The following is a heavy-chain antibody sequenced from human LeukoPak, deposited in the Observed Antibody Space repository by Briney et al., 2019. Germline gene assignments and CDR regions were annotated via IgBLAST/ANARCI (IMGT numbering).Heavy chain of an antibody. CDR2: TSASGGST. J-gene: IGHJ6*03. D-gene: IGHD3-22*01. CDR3: AKDRPENYDRSGISHMDV. CDR1: QFTLSSYA. Sequence: GGSLRLSCAASQFTLSSYAMTWVRQAPGKGLEWVSTTSASGGSTYYADSVKGRFTISRDNSKNTVYLQMNSLRAVDTAVYYCAKDRPENYDRSGISHMDVWGKGTTVTVSS. V-gene: IGHV3-23*01.